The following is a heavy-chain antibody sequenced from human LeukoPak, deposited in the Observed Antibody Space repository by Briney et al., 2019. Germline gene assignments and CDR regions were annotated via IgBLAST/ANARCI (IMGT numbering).Heavy chain of an antibody. J-gene: IGHJ6*03. CDR2: IYSGGST. D-gene: IGHD4-17*01. V-gene: IGHV3-66*01. Sequence: GGSLRLSCAASGFTVSSNYMSWVRQAPGKGLEWVSVIYSGGSTYYADSVKGRFTISRDNSKNTLYLQMNSLRAEDTAVYYCARVRGDYIFDYYYMDVWGKGTTVTISS. CDR1: GFTVSSNY. CDR3: ARVRGDYIFDYYYMDV.